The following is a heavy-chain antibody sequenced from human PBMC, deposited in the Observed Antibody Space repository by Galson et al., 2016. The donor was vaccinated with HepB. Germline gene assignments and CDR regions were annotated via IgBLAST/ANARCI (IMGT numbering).Heavy chain of an antibody. D-gene: IGHD5-12*01. CDR2: ISAYNGAT. CDR3: ATIRRRVPTDRFFEI. Sequence: SVKVSCKAPSYAFTSYIISWVRQAPGQGLEWMGWISAYNGATNYAQQFQGRVTMTTDTSTSTAYMEVRSLRSDDTALYYCATIRRRVPTDRFFEIWGQGTKVTGAS. CDR1: SYAFTSYI. V-gene: IGHV1-18*01. J-gene: IGHJ3*02.